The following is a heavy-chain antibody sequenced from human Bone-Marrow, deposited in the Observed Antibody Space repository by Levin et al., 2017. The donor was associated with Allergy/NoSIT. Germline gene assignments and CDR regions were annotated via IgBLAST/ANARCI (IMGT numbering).Heavy chain of an antibody. CDR3: ARAPPWYSSGWYYYFDY. D-gene: IGHD6-19*01. J-gene: IGHJ4*02. CDR1: GFTFSDYY. CDR2: ISSSSSYT. V-gene: IGHV3-11*05. Sequence: KSGESLKISCAASGFTFSDYYMSWIRQAPGKGLEWVSYISSSSSYTNYADSVKGRFTISRDNAKNSLYLQMNSLRAEDTAVYYCARAPPWYSSGWYYYFDYWGQGTLVTVSS.